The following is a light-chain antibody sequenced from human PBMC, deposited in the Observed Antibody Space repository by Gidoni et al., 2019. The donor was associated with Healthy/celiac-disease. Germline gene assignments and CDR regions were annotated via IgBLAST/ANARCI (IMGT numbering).Light chain of an antibody. V-gene: IGKV3-20*01. CDR2: GAS. CDR3: QQYGSSPRFT. Sequence: DIVLTPSPGTLSLSPGERATLSCRACQSVSSSYLAWYQQKPGQAPRLLIYGASSRATGIPERFSGSGSGTDFTLTISRLETEDFAVYYCQQYGSSPRFTFGPGTKVDIK. CDR1: QSVSSSY. J-gene: IGKJ3*01.